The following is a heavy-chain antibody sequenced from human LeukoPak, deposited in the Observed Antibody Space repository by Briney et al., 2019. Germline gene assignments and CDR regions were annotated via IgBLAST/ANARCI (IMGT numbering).Heavy chain of an antibody. J-gene: IGHJ6*03. CDR3: ARGIAARFFYYYYMDV. V-gene: IGHV1-69*05. CDR2: IIPIFGTA. D-gene: IGHD6-6*01. Sequence: SVKVSCKASGGTFSSYAISWVRQAPGQGLERMGGIIPIFGTANYAQKFQGRVTITTDESTSTAYMELSSLRSEDTAVYYCARGIAARFFYYYYMDVWGKGTTVTVSS. CDR1: GGTFSSYA.